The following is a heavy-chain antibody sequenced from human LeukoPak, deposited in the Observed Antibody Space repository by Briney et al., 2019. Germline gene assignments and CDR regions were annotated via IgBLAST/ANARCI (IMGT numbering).Heavy chain of an antibody. J-gene: IGHJ4*02. CDR1: GFTFSSYG. V-gene: IGHV3-30*18. CDR3: AKGGSNSLFDY. CDR2: ISYDGSNK. D-gene: IGHD2/OR15-2a*01. Sequence: GGSLRLSCAASGFTFSSYGMHWVRQAPGKGLEWVAVISYDGSNKYYADSVKGRFTISRDNSKNTLYLQMNGLRAEDTAVYYCAKGGSNSLFDYWGQGTLVTVSS.